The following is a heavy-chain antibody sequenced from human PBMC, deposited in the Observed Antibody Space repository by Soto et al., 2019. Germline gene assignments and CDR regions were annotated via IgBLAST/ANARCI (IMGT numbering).Heavy chain of an antibody. CDR3: ARGSGSGSYYYYGMDV. V-gene: IGHV3-21*01. D-gene: IGHD3-10*01. CDR2: ISSSSSYI. Sequence: GGSLRLSCAASGFTFSSYSMNWVRQAPGKGLEWVSSISSSSSYIYYADSVKGRFTISRDNAKNSLYLQMNSLRAEDTAVYYCARGSGSGSYYYYGMDVWGQGTTVTVSS. J-gene: IGHJ6*02. CDR1: GFTFSSYS.